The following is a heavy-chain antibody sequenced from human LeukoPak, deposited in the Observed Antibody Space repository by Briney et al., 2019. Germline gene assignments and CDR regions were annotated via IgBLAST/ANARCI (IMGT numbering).Heavy chain of an antibody. CDR3: ARDARRGWFDP. Sequence: SETLSLTCTVSAYSISSGYYWGWIRQPPGKGLEWIGYMYYSGSTNYNPSLKSRVTISVDTSKNQFSLRLSSVTAADTAVYYCARDARRGWFDPWGQGTLVTVSS. D-gene: IGHD3-10*01. CDR2: MYYSGST. CDR1: AYSISSGYY. J-gene: IGHJ5*02. V-gene: IGHV4-38-2*02.